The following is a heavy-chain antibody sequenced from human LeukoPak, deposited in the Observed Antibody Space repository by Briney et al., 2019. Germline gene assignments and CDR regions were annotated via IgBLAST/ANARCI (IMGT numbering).Heavy chain of an antibody. V-gene: IGHV1-69*06. D-gene: IGHD3-10*01. Sequence: PWASVKVSCKASGGTFSSYAISWVRQAPGQGLEWMGGIIPIFGTANYAQKFQGRVTITADKSTSTAYMELSSLRSEDTAVYYCARWWFGELVTDYWGQGTLVTVSA. CDR2: IIPIFGTA. CDR3: ARWWFGELVTDY. J-gene: IGHJ4*02. CDR1: GGTFSSYA.